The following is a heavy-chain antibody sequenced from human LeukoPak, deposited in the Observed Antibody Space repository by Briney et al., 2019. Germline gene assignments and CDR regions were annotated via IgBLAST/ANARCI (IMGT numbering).Heavy chain of an antibody. V-gene: IGHV4-39*01. CDR2: IYYGGST. D-gene: IGHD2-15*01. Sequence: SETLSLTCTVSGRHISSSGYYWGWIRQPPGKGLEWIGSIYYGGSTYYNPSLKSRVAISVDTSKNQFSLKLSSVTAADTAMYYCARKHCSGGDCYSNYWGQGTLVTVSS. J-gene: IGHJ4*02. CDR3: ARKHCSGGDCYSNY. CDR1: GRHISSSGYY.